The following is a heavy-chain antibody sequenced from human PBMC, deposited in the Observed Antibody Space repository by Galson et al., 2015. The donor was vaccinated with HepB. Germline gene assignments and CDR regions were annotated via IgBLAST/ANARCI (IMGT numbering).Heavy chain of an antibody. V-gene: IGHV1-18*04. CDR1: GYTFTSYG. CDR3: ARAENSYYDSSGYGWFDP. J-gene: IGHJ5*02. Sequence: VKVSCKASGYTFTSYGICWVRQAPGQGLEWMGWISAYNGNTNYAQKLQGRVTMTTDTSTSTAYMELRSLGSDDTAVYYCARAENSYYDSSGYGWFDPWGQGTLVTVSS. CDR2: ISAYNGNT. D-gene: IGHD3-22*01.